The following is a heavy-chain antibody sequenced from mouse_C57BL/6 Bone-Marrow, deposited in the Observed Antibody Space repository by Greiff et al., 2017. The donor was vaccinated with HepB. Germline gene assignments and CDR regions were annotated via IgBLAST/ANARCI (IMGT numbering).Heavy chain of an antibody. CDR1: GYTFTSYG. CDR3: ARGWLQFAY. Sequence: QVQLQQSGAELARPGASVKLSCKASGYTFTSYGISWVKQRTEQGLEWIGEIYPRSGNTYYNEKFKGKATLTADKSSSTAYMELRSLTSEDSAVYFCARGWLQFAYWGQGTLVTVSA. D-gene: IGHD2-3*01. CDR2: IYPRSGNT. J-gene: IGHJ3*01. V-gene: IGHV1-81*01.